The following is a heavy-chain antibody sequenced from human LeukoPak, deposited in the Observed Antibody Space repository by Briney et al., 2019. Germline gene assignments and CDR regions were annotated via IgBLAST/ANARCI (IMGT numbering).Heavy chain of an antibody. D-gene: IGHD3-3*01. Sequence: PSETLSLTCAVYGGSFSGYYWSWIRQPPGKGLEWIGEINHSGSTNYNPSLKSRVTISVDTSKNQFSLKLSSVTAADTAVCYCASVLVGWSPRNWGDPGGQGNLVTVST. V-gene: IGHV4-34*01. CDR2: INHSGST. J-gene: IGHJ5*02. CDR3: ASVLVGWSPRNWGDP. CDR1: GGSFSGYY.